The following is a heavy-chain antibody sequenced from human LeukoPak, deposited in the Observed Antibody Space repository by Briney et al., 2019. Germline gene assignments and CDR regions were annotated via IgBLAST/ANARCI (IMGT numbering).Heavy chain of an antibody. CDR3: ARDIVVVPAPTGAFDI. Sequence: GASVKVSCKASGYTFTSYGISWVRQAPGQGLEWMGWISAYNGITNYAQKLQGRVTMTTDTSTSTAYMELRSLRSDDTAVYYCARDIVVVPAPTGAFDIWGQGTMVTVSS. CDR1: GYTFTSYG. V-gene: IGHV1-18*01. J-gene: IGHJ3*02. D-gene: IGHD2-2*01. CDR2: ISAYNGIT.